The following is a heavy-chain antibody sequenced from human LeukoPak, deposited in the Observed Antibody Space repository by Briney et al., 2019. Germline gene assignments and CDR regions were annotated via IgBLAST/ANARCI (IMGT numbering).Heavy chain of an antibody. CDR2: IYHSGST. D-gene: IGHD3-10*01. V-gene: IGHV4-30-2*01. J-gene: IGHJ3*02. Sequence: PSESLSLTCTVSGGSLSSGGYYWSWLRQQPGKGLEGFGYIYHSGSTYYNPSLKCRVTISLDRSKPKFSLRACSVTAADTAVYYCARDLLDAARGFAFDIWGQGTMVTVSS. CDR3: ARDLLDAARGFAFDI. CDR1: GGSLSSGGYY.